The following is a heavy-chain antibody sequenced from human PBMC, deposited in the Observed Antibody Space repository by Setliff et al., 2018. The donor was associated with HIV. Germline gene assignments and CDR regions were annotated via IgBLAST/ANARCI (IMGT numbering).Heavy chain of an antibody. D-gene: IGHD5-18*01. CDR1: GGTFSSYA. CDR2: IIPIFGTA. V-gene: IGHV1-69*05. J-gene: IGHJ4*02. CDR3: ATGGYSYGWGYYFDY. Sequence: SVKVSCQASGGTFSSYAISWVRQAPGQVLEWMGGIIPIFGTANYAQKFQGRVTSTTDESTITAYMELSSLRSEDTAVYYCATGGYSYGWGYYFDYWGQGTLVTVSS.